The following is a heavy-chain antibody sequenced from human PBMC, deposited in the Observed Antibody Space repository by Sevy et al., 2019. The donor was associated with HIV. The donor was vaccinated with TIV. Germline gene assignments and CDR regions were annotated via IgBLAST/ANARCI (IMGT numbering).Heavy chain of an antibody. CDR3: ARGRITIFGEGDY. J-gene: IGHJ4*02. CDR2: INPNSGGT. D-gene: IGHD3-3*01. Sequence: ASVKVSCKASGYTFTGYYIHWVRQAPGQGLEWMGWINPNSGGTNYSQKFQGRVTMTRDTSISTAYMELSRLRSDDTAVYYCARGRITIFGEGDYWGQGTLVTVSS. V-gene: IGHV1-2*02. CDR1: GYTFTGYY.